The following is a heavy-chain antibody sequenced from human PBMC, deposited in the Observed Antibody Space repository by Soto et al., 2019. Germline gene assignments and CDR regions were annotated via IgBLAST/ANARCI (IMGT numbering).Heavy chain of an antibody. CDR1: GFTFSSYG. Sequence: LRLSCAASGFTFSSYGMHWVRQAPGKGLEWVAVISYDGSNKYYADSVKGRFTISRDNSKNTLYLQMNSLRAEDTAVYYCAKALPHYYGSGSYPGMDVWGQGTTVTVS. J-gene: IGHJ6*02. V-gene: IGHV3-30*18. CDR3: AKALPHYYGSGSYPGMDV. CDR2: ISYDGSNK. D-gene: IGHD3-10*01.